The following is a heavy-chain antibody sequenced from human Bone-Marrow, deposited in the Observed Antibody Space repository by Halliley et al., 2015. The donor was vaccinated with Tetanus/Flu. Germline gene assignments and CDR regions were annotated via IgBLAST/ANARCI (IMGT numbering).Heavy chain of an antibody. CDR1: GDSLGSYY. V-gene: IGHV4-59*01. CDR2: IFYGGST. Sequence: TLSLTCTVSGDSLGSYYWSWIRQPPGKGLEWIGYIFYGGSTRYNPSLNSRVTISKDTSKNQFSLKVTSVTAADMAVYYCARGRVYGDFAYFDLWGRGSLVTVSS. D-gene: IGHD4-17*01. CDR3: ARGRVYGDFAYFDL. J-gene: IGHJ2*01.